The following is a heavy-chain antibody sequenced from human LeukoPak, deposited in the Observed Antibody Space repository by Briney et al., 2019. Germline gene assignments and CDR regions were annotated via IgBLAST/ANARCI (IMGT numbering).Heavy chain of an antibody. CDR2: ISWNSGSI. D-gene: IGHD6-13*01. CDR3: AREGSWSSSWYAV. J-gene: IGHJ4*02. V-gene: IGHV3-9*01. Sequence: GGSLRLSCAASGFTFDDYAMHWVRQAPGKGLEWVSGISWNSGSIGYADSVKGRFTISRDNAKNSLYLQMNSLRAEDTAVYYCAREGSWSSSWYAVWGQGTLVTVSS. CDR1: GFTFDDYA.